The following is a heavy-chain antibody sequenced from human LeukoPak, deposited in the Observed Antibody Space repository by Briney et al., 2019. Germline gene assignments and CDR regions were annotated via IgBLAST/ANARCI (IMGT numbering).Heavy chain of an antibody. Sequence: GGSLRLSCAASGFTFSSYSMNWVRQAPGKGLEWVSYISSSSTICYADSVKGRFTISRDNAKNSLYLQMNSLRAEDTAVYYCARATVAHYWGQGTLVTVSS. J-gene: IGHJ4*02. D-gene: IGHD4-23*01. CDR3: ARATVAHY. CDR1: GFTFSSYS. CDR2: ISSSSTI. V-gene: IGHV3-48*01.